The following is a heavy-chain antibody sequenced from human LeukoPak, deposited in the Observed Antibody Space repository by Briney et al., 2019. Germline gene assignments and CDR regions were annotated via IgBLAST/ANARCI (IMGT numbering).Heavy chain of an antibody. Sequence: GPTLVNPTQTLTLTCTFSGFSLSTSAMCVSWIRQPPGKALEWLARIDWDDDEHFSPSLMTRLTISKDTSKNQVVLTMTNMDPVDTATYYCARVISGEGMDVWGQGTTVTVSS. CDR1: GFSLSTSAMC. D-gene: IGHD2-21*01. J-gene: IGHJ6*02. CDR2: IDWDDDE. V-gene: IGHV2-70*11. CDR3: ARVISGEGMDV.